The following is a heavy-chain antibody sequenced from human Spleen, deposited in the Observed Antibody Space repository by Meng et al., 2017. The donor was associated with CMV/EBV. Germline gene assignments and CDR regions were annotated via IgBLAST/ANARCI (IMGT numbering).Heavy chain of an antibody. Sequence: GESLKISCAASGFTFNNYGMHWVRQAPGKGLEWVAVIWSDGSYQYYGDSVRGRFTISRDNSNNTLYLEMNSLRAEDTAVYYCAKEGCCSSTDSYWINYYYYGMDAWGQGTTVTVS. CDR3: AKEGCCSSTDSYWINYYYYGMDA. CDR1: GFTFNNYG. V-gene: IGHV3-33*06. D-gene: IGHD2-2*01. J-gene: IGHJ6*02. CDR2: IWSDGSYQ.